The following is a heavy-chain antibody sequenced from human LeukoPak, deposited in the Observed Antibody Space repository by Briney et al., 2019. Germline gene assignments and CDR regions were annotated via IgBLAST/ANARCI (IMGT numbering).Heavy chain of an antibody. J-gene: IGHJ4*02. CDR2: IIPIFGTA. D-gene: IGHD7-27*01. Sequence: GASVKVSCKASGGTFISYAISGGRQAPGQGGEGMGGIIPIFGTANYAQKFPGRVTITADESTSTAYMELSSLRSEDTAVHYCARGGTGDQDYWGQGPLVTVS. V-gene: IGHV1-69*13. CDR1: GGTFISYA. CDR3: ARGGTGDQDY.